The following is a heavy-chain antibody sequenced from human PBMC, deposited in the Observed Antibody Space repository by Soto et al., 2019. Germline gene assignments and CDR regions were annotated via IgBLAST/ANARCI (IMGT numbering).Heavy chain of an antibody. CDR1: GFSLSISGMC. D-gene: IGHD6-6*01. CDR3: ARFRPDLVAFDI. V-gene: IGHV2-70*11. J-gene: IGHJ3*02. Sequence: SGPTLVNPTQTLTLTCTFSGFSLSISGMCASWIRQPPGRALEWLARIDWDGDKYYSTSLKTRLTISKDTSKNKVVLTMTNMYPLDTAMYYCARFRPDLVAFDIWGQGTMVTVSS. CDR2: IDWDGDK.